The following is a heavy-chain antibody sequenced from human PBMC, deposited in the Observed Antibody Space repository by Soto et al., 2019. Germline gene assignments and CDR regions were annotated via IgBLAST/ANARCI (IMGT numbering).Heavy chain of an antibody. J-gene: IGHJ4*02. D-gene: IGHD3-16*02. CDR2: IYDSGST. Sequence: SETLSLTCAVSGASIGSGGYSWSWIRQPPGKGLEWIGYIYDSGSTYYNPSLKSRLTISMDKSRNLFSLNLNSVTAADTAVYYCARAPGYPTFDSWGQGTLVTVSS. CDR3: ARAPGYPTFDS. CDR1: GASIGSGGYS. V-gene: IGHV4-30-2*01.